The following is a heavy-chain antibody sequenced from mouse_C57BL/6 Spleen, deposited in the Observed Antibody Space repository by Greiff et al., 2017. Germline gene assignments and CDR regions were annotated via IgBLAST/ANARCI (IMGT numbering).Heavy chain of an antibody. J-gene: IGHJ2*01. D-gene: IGHD1-1*01. Sequence: QVQLQQPGAELVRPGSSVKLSCKASGYTFTSYWMDWVKQRPGQGLEWIGTIYTSDSETHYNQKLKDKATLTVDKTTSTTYRQLSSLTSEDAAVYYCAREGVYNGSRGKAAFDYWGQGTTLTVSS. CDR2: IYTSDSET. CDR1: GYTFTSYW. CDR3: AREGVYNGSRGKAAFDY. V-gene: IGHV1-61*01.